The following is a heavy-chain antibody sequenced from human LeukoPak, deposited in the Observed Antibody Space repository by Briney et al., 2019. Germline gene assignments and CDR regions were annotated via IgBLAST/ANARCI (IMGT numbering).Heavy chain of an antibody. CDR1: GGSISRNY. J-gene: IGHJ6*02. CDR3: SRGSVATTMYSRYYYCGLDV. CDR2: IYYSGST. D-gene: IGHD5-12*01. Sequence: SETLSLTCTVSGGSISRNYWSWIRQPPGKGLEWIGYIYYSGSTNYNPSLKSRVTISVDTSKNQFSPKLSSVTAADADVEHSSRGSVATTMYSRYYYCGLDVWGQGTTVTVSS. V-gene: IGHV4-59*01.